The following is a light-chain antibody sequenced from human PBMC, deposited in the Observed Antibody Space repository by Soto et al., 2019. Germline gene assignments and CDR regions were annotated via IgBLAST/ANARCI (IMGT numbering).Light chain of an antibody. CDR3: HQRQSWPRT. Sequence: PGEIAPLSCRASQTINNNVAWYQLKDGQVPRLLIYGASTRAADVPARFSGGGSGTEFTLTISSLQSEDFAVYYCHQRQSWPRTFGQGTKVDIK. J-gene: IGKJ1*01. V-gene: IGKV3-15*01. CDR1: QTINNN. CDR2: GAS.